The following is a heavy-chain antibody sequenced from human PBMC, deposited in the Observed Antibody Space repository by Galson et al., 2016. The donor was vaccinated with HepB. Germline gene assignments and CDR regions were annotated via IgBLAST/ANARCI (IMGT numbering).Heavy chain of an antibody. CDR3: AKAPRGYNYGSPPFNYYYYGMDV. V-gene: IGHV3-23*01. CDR2: ISGSAEVI. D-gene: IGHD5-18*01. Sequence: SLRLSCAASGFTFTNYAMTWVRQAPGKGLEWVSRISGSAEVIYYADPVRGRFTVSRNNSKNTLYLQMNSLRAEDTAVYYGAKAPRGYNYGSPPFNYYYYGMDVWGQEATVTVSS. CDR1: GFTFTNYA. J-gene: IGHJ6*02.